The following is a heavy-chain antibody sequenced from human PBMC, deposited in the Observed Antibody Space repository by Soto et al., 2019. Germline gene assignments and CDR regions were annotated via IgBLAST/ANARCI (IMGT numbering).Heavy chain of an antibody. J-gene: IGHJ4*02. Sequence: QITLKESGPTLVKPTQTLTLTCTFSGFSLSTSGVGVGWIRQPPGKALERLALIYWDDDKLYSPSMKSRLTITNDTSKNHVVLTMTNMDPVDTATYYCAHYYYDSSGYYALFDYWGQGTLVTVSS. D-gene: IGHD3-22*01. CDR1: GFSLSTSGVG. V-gene: IGHV2-5*02. CDR2: IYWDDDK. CDR3: AHYYYDSSGYYALFDY.